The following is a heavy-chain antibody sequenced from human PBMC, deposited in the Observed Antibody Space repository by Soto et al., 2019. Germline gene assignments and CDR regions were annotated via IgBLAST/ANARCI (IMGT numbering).Heavy chain of an antibody. D-gene: IGHD7-27*01. J-gene: IGHJ4*02. V-gene: IGHV3-23*01. CDR1: GFTFSIFA. Sequence: GGSLSLSCAASGFTFSIFAMSWVRQSPGQGLEWVSTISGSGDSYHYADAVNSRFTIYRDNTIGKLYLQMNSLRVEYTAIYYSAIEVSLGSTVDLGYWGQGALVTVSS. CDR3: AIEVSLGSTVDLGY. CDR2: ISGSGDSY.